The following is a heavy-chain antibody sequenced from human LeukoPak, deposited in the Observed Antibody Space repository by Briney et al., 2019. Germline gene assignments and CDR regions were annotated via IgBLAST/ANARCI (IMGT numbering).Heavy chain of an antibody. J-gene: IGHJ4*02. CDR3: AKEYSGYDFDY. D-gene: IGHD5-12*01. CDR1: GFTFSSYS. Sequence: GGSLRLSCAASGFTFSSYSMNWVRQAPGKGLEWVAATSGSGVSSYYADSVRGRFTISRDNSQNTLYLQMDSLRAEDTALYYCAKEYSGYDFDYWGQGTLVTVSS. CDR2: TSGSGVSS. V-gene: IGHV3-23*01.